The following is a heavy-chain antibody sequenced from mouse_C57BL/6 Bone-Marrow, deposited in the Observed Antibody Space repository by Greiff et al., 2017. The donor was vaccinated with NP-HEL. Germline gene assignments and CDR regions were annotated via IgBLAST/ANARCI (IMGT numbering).Heavy chain of an antibody. J-gene: IGHJ2*01. CDR1: GFTFSSYA. Sequence: EVKLMESGGGLVKPGGSLKLSCAASGFTFSSYAMSWVRQTPEKRLEWVATISDGGSYTYYPDNVKGRFTISRDNAKNNLYLQMSHLKSEDTALYYCAREGGNSYYYVDDWGQGTTLTVSS. D-gene: IGHD6-5*01. CDR3: AREGGNSYYYVDD. CDR2: ISDGGSYT. V-gene: IGHV5-4*01.